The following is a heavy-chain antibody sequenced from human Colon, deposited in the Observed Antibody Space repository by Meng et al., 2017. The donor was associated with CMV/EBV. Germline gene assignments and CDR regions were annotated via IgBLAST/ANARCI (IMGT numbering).Heavy chain of an antibody. CDR1: GYSFTSYW. D-gene: IGHD4-17*01. Sequence: KVSCKGSGYSFTSYWIGWVHQMPGKGLEWMGIIYPGDSDTRYSPSFQGQVTISADKSISTAYLQWSSLKASDTAMYYCARWNVWGYGDSHTDPYYYYGMDVWGQGTTVTVSS. V-gene: IGHV5-51*07. CDR3: ARWNVWGYGDSHTDPYYYYGMDV. J-gene: IGHJ6*02. CDR2: IYPGDSDT.